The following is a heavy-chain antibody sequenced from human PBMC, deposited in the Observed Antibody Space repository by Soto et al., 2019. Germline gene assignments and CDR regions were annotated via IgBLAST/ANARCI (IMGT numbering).Heavy chain of an antibody. V-gene: IGHV3-48*03. J-gene: IGHJ6*02. Sequence: EVQLVESGGGLVQPGGSLRLSCAASGFTFSSYEMNWVRQAPGKGLEWVSYISSSGSTIYYADSVKGRFTISRDNAKNSLYLQMNSLRAEDTAVYYCARDLRLAARQVGYYYYYGMDVWGQGTTVTVSS. CDR2: ISSSGSTI. CDR1: GFTFSSYE. D-gene: IGHD6-13*01. CDR3: ARDLRLAARQVGYYYYYGMDV.